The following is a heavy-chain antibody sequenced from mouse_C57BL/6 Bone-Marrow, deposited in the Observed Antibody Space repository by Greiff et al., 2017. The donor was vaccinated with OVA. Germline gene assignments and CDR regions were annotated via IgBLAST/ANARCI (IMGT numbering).Heavy chain of an antibody. D-gene: IGHD2-12*01. V-gene: IGHV2-6*01. J-gene: IGHJ1*03. CDR2: IWGVGST. Sequence: VQLQQSGPGLVAPSQSLSITCTVSGFSLTSYGVDWVRQSPGKGLEWLGVIWGVGSTNYNSALKSRLSIRKDNSKSQVFLKRKSLQTDDTAMYYCAREAYYSPYWYFDVGGTGNTVTASA. CDR1: GFSLTSYG. CDR3: AREAYYSPYWYFDV.